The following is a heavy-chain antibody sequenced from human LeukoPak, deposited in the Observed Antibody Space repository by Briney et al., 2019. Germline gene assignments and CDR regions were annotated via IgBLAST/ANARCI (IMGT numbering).Heavy chain of an antibody. J-gene: IGHJ4*02. CDR1: GYTFTGYY. CDR3: ARTYYYDSSGPVTDY. CDR2: INPNSGGT. Sequence: ASVKVSCKASGYTFTGYYMHWVRQAPGQGLEWMGWINPNSGGTNYAQEFQGRVTMTRDTSISTAYMELSRLRSDDTAVYYCARTYYYDSSGPVTDYWGQGTLVTVSS. V-gene: IGHV1-2*02. D-gene: IGHD3-22*01.